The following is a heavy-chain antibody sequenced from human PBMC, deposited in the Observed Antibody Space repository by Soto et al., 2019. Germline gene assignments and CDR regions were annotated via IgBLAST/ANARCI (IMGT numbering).Heavy chain of an antibody. CDR3: ARRVRIYYCFDF. J-gene: IGHJ4*02. V-gene: IGHV4-39*01. CDR2: MSYSGST. D-gene: IGHD1-26*01. Sequence: SETLSLTCTVSGGSITSNNYDWGWIRQPPGKSLEWIGSMSYSGSTYYNPSLNSRVTISVDTSKNEFSLKLSSVTAADTAVYYCARRVRIYYCFDFWGQGTLVTVSS. CDR1: GGSITSNNYD.